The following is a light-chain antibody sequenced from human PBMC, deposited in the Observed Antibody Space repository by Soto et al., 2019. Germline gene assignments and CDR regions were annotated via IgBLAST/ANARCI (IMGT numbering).Light chain of an antibody. V-gene: IGKV1-5*03. J-gene: IGKJ1*01. CDR3: QQYNNYFWA. CDR2: KAS. Sequence: MQRTQAPSTLSSSFGDRVTIAGRASENINTLLAWYQQKPGKAPKLLILKASSLESGDPSRFSGSGSGTEFTLTISSLQTDDLATYYCQQYNNYFWAFGQGTKVDIK. CDR1: ENINTL.